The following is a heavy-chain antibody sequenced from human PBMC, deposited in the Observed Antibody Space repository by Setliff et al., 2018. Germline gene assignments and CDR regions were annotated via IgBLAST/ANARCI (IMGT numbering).Heavy chain of an antibody. CDR2: TRNKALNYAT. J-gene: IGHJ4*02. CDR1: GLSFRDHF. V-gene: IGHV3-72*01. Sequence: GGSLRLSCAASGLSFRDHFMDWVRQAPGKGLEWLGRTRNKALNYATAYAASVKARFTISRDDSKNTAYLQVNSLKTEDTAVYYCAITMTTGVDFFDYWGQGTLVTVSS. CDR3: AITMTTGVDFFDY. D-gene: IGHD4-17*01.